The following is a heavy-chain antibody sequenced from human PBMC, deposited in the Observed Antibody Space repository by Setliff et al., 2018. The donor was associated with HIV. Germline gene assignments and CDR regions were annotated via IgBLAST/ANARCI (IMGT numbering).Heavy chain of an antibody. CDR2: ISPSGGST. Sequence: GSLRLSCAASGFTFSSYAMSWVRQAPGKGLEWVSAISPSGGSTYYADSVRGRFTISRDDSKNTLYLQMNSLRAEDTALYYCARKYYYDSSGYYSFDYWGQGAPVTVSS. D-gene: IGHD3-22*01. CDR1: GFTFSSYA. CDR3: ARKYYYDSSGYYSFDY. J-gene: IGHJ4*02. V-gene: IGHV3-23*01.